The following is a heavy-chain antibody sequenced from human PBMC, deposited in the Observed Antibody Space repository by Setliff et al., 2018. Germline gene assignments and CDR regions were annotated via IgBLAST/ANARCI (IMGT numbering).Heavy chain of an antibody. V-gene: IGHV1-69*10. CDR1: GGTFSSYA. D-gene: IGHD3-22*01. CDR2: IIPILGIA. J-gene: IGHJ4*02. CDR3: ARGNYYDSSGYSVDY. Sequence: SVKVSCKASGGTFSSYAISWVRQAPGQGLEWMGGIIPILGIANYAQKFQGRVTITTDESTSTAYMELSSLRSEDTAVYYCARGNYYDSSGYSVDYWGQGTRVTVSS.